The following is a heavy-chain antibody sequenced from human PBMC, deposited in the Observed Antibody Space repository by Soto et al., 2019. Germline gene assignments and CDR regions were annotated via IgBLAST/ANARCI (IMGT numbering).Heavy chain of an antibody. CDR3: ARQIYDSDTGPNFQYYFDS. Sequence: LGESLKISCKGSGYSFAGYCITLVRQKPGKGLEWMGRIDPSDSQTYYSPSFRGHVTISVTKSITTVFLQWSSLRASDTAMYYCARQIYDSDTGPNFQYYFDSWGQGTPVTVSS. CDR2: IDPSDSQT. J-gene: IGHJ4*02. CDR1: GYSFAGYC. V-gene: IGHV5-10-1*01. D-gene: IGHD3-22*01.